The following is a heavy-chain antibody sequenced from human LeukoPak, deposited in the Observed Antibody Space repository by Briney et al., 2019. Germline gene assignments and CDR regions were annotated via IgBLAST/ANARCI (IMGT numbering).Heavy chain of an antibody. Sequence: GGSLRLSCAVSGFTFSSYGMHWVRQAPGTGLEGVAVISYDGRNKYYADSVKRRFTISRDNSKNTLYLQMNSLRAEDTAVYYCARGGPAAGRFDYWGQGTLVTVSS. CDR1: GFTFSSYG. CDR2: ISYDGRNK. D-gene: IGHD6-13*01. V-gene: IGHV3-33*05. J-gene: IGHJ4*02. CDR3: ARGGPAAGRFDY.